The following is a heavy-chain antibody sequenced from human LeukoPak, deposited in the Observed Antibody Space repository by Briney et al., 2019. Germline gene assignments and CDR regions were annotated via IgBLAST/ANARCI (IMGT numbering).Heavy chain of an antibody. Sequence: ASVKVSCKASGYAFSNSGISWVRQAPGQGLEWMGWITPNNGHAHYAQKLQGRVTMTTDTFTSTAYMELRSLRSDDTAVYYCARNKSTTLGDYWGQGTLVTVSS. J-gene: IGHJ4*02. D-gene: IGHD2-2*01. CDR2: ITPNNGHA. CDR3: ARNKSTTLGDY. CDR1: GYAFSNSG. V-gene: IGHV1-18*01.